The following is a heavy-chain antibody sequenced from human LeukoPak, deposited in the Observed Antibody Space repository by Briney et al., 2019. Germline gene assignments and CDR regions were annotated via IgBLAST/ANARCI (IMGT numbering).Heavy chain of an antibody. CDR2: IYTSGST. Sequence: SETLSLTCTVSGGSISYFYWSWIRQPAGKGLEWIGRIYTSGSTNYNPSLKSRVTMSVDTSKKQFSLKLSSVTAADTAVYYCARVRGSSGSYEYYHYMDVWGKGTTVTISS. CDR1: GGSISYFY. D-gene: IGHD1-26*01. J-gene: IGHJ6*03. CDR3: ARVRGSSGSYEYYHYMDV. V-gene: IGHV4-4*07.